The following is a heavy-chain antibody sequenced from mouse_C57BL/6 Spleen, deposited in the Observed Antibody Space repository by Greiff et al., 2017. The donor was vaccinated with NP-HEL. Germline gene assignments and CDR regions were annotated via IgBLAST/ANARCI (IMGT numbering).Heavy chain of an antibody. Sequence: EVQLQQSGPELVKPGASVKMSCKASGYTFTDYNMHWVKQSHGKSLEWIGYINPNNGGTSYNQKFKGKATLTVNKSSSTAYMELRSLTSEDSAVYYCARGGTYYGSSYDYFDYWGQGTTLTASS. D-gene: IGHD1-1*01. J-gene: IGHJ2*01. CDR3: ARGGTYYGSSYDYFDY. V-gene: IGHV1-22*01. CDR1: GYTFTDYN. CDR2: INPNNGGT.